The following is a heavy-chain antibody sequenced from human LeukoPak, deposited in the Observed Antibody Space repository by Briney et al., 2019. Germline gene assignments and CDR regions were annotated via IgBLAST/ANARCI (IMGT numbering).Heavy chain of an antibody. CDR1: GGTFSSYA. D-gene: IGHD1-26*01. Sequence: SVKVSCKASGGTFSSYAISWVRQAPGQGLEWIGGIIPIFGTANYAQKLQGRVTMTTDTSTSTAYMELRSLRSDDTAVYYCARTSCGSYSNPYYFDYWGQGTLVTVSS. V-gene: IGHV1-69*05. CDR2: IIPIFGTA. J-gene: IGHJ4*02. CDR3: ARTSCGSYSNPYYFDY.